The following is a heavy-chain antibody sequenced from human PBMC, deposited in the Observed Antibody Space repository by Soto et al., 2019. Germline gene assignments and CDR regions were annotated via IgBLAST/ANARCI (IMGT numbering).Heavy chain of an antibody. CDR3: ARSYGDPSGYFDY. J-gene: IGHJ4*02. D-gene: IGHD4-17*01. V-gene: IGHV3-66*01. CDR1: GFTVSSHY. Sequence: EVQLVESGGGLVQPGGSLRLSCAASGFTVSSHYMSWVRQAPGKGLEWVSVIYSGGSTYYADSVKGRFTISRDNSKNTLYLQMNSLRAEDTAVYYCARSYGDPSGYFDYWGQGTLVTVSS. CDR2: IYSGGST.